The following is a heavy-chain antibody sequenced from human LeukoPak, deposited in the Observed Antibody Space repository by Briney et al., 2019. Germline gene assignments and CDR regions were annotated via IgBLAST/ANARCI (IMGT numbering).Heavy chain of an antibody. CDR3: ARDQSSGYYPKRVDY. Sequence: GGSLRLSCAASGFTFSSYEMNWVRQAPGKGLEWVSYISSSGSTIYYADSVKGRFTISRDNAKNSLYLQMNSLRAEDTAVYYCARDQSSGYYPKRVDYWGQGTLVTVSS. CDR2: ISSSGSTI. CDR1: GFTFSSYE. V-gene: IGHV3-48*03. D-gene: IGHD3-22*01. J-gene: IGHJ4*02.